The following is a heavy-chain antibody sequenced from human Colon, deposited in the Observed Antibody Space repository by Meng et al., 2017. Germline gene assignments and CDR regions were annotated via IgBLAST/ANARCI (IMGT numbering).Heavy chain of an antibody. D-gene: IGHD3-22*01. CDR1: GYTFTSYG. CDR3: ARTYYYDSSGYPVRYYYGMDV. Sequence: ASVKVSCKASGYTFTSYGISWVRQAPGQGLEWMGWISAYNGNTNYAQKLQGRVTMTTDTSTSTAYMELRGLRSDDTAVYYCARTYYYDSSGYPVRYYYGMDVWGQGTTVTVSS. V-gene: IGHV1-18*01. CDR2: ISAYNGNT. J-gene: IGHJ6*02.